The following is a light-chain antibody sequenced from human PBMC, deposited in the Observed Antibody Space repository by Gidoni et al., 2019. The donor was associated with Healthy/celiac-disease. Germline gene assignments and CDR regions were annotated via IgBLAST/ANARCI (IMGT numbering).Light chain of an antibody. CDR1: SSDVGGYNY. J-gene: IGLJ3*02. CDR3: CSYAGRPSWV. V-gene: IGLV2-11*01. CDR2: DVS. Sequence: GTSSDVGGYNYVSWYQQHPGKAPKLMIYDVSKRPSGVPDRFSGSKSGNTASLTISGLQAEDEADYYCCSYAGRPSWVFGGGTKLTVL.